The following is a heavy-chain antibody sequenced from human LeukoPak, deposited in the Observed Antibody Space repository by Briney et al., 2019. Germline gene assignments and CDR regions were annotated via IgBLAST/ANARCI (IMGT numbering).Heavy chain of an antibody. CDR1: GGSISSYY. CDR2: IYTSGST. D-gene: IGHD2/OR15-2a*01. V-gene: IGHV4-4*07. CDR3: ARDFWDTTFINYFDY. J-gene: IGHJ4*02. Sequence: KPSETLSLTCTVSGGSISSYYWSWIRQPAGKGLEWIGRIYTSGSTNYNPSLKSRVTMSVDTSKNQFSLKLSSVTAADTAVYYCARDFWDTTFINYFDYWGQGALVTVSS.